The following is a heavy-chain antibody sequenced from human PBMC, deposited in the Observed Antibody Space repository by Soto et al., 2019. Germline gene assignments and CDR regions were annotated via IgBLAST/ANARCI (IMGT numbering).Heavy chain of an antibody. CDR2: IYWDDDK. CDR3: AHRPPGSSWVTYYSYGMDV. J-gene: IGHJ6*02. Sequence: QITLKESGPTLVKPTQTLTLTCTFSGFSLSTSGVGVGWIRQPPGKALEWLALIYWDDDKRYSPSLKSRLTITKDTSKNQVVLTMTNMDPVDTATYYCAHRPPGSSWVTYYSYGMDVWGQGTTVTVSS. D-gene: IGHD6-13*01. V-gene: IGHV2-5*02. CDR1: GFSLSTSGVG.